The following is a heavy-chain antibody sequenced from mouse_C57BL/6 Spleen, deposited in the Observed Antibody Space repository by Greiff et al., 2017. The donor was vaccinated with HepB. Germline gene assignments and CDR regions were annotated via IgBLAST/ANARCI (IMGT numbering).Heavy chain of an antibody. D-gene: IGHD1-1*01. J-gene: IGHJ3*01. CDR3: TRGGSSPWFAY. CDR1: GFTFSSYA. Sequence: EVKVVESGEGLVKPGGSLKLSCAASGFTFSSYAMSWVRQTPEKRLEWVAYISSGGDYIYYADTVKGRFTISRDNARNTLYLQMSSLKSEDTAMYYCTRGGSSPWFAYWGQGTLVTVSA. V-gene: IGHV5-9-1*02. CDR2: ISSGGDYI.